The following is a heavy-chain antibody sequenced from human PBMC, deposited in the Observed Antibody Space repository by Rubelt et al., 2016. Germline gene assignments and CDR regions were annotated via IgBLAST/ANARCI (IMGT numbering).Heavy chain of an antibody. D-gene: IGHD7-27*01. J-gene: IGHJ4*02. CDR2: ISAYNGNT. Sequence: QVQLVQSGAEVKKPGASVKVSCKASGYTFTSYGISWVRQAPGQGIEWMGWISAYNGNTNYAQKLQGRVNMTKDKSPSTAYMGLRSLRFDETAVYYCARYLGIEGDLDYWGQGTLVTVSS. CDR1: GYTFTSYG. CDR3: ARYLGIEGDLDY. V-gene: IGHV1-18*01.